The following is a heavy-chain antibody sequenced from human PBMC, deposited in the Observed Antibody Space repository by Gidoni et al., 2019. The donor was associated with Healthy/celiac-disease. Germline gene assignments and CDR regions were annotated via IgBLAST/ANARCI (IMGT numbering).Heavy chain of an antibody. CDR2: ISGGGGST. J-gene: IGHJ4*02. V-gene: IGHV3-23*01. CDR1: GFTFSRYT. CDR3: AKGILPAAIPYYFDY. D-gene: IGHD2-2*01. Sequence: EVQLLESGGGLVQPGGALRLSCAASGFTFSRYTMSWVRQAPGKGLEWVSAISGGGGSTYYADSVKGRFTISRDNSKNTLYLQMNSLRAEDTAVYYCAKGILPAAIPYYFDYWGQGTLLTVSS.